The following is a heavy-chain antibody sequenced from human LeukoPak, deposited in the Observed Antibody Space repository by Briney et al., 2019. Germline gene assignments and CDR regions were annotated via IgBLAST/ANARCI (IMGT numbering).Heavy chain of an antibody. V-gene: IGHV1-2*02. CDR2: INPNSGGT. CDR3: ARVSNYCSSTSCYVGNWFGP. Sequence: ASVKVSCKASGYTFTGYYMHWVRQAPGQGLEWMGWINPNSGGTNYAQKFQGRVTMTRDTSISAAYMELSRLRSDDTAVYYCARVSNYCSSTSCYVGNWFGPWGQGTLVTVSS. D-gene: IGHD2-2*01. CDR1: GYTFTGYY. J-gene: IGHJ5*02.